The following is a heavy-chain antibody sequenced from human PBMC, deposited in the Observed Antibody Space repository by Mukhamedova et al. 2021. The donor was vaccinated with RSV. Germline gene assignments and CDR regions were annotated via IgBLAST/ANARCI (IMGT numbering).Heavy chain of an antibody. CDR3: VPGRSYERD. D-gene: IGHD1-26*01. J-gene: IGHJ4*02. V-gene: IGHV3-48*02. CDR2: ISSSSSTI. Sequence: LEWVSYISSSSSTIYYADSVKGRFTISRDNAKNSLYLQMNSLRDDDTAVYYCVPGRSYERDWGQGTLVTVSS.